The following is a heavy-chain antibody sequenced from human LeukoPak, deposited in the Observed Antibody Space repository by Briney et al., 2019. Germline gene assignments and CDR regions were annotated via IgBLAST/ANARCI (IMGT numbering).Heavy chain of an antibody. J-gene: IGHJ6*03. V-gene: IGHV3-21*01. D-gene: IGHD3-10*01. Sequence: GGSLRLSCAASGFIFSSYNMNWVRQAPGKGLEWVSFISSSSSYIYYADSVKGRFTISRDTAKNSLYLQMNSLRAEDTAAYYCAREAPGYYYYMDVWGKGTTVTISS. CDR3: AREAPGYYYYMDV. CDR2: ISSSSSYI. CDR1: GFIFSSYN.